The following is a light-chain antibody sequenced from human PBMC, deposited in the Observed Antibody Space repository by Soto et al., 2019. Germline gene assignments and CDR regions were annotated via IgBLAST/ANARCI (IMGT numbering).Light chain of an antibody. V-gene: IGLV2-8*01. CDR1: SSDVGGYNY. CDR3: SSYAGGNVV. CDR2: EVS. Sequence: QSALTQPPSASGSPGQSVTISCTGTSSDVGGYNYVSWYQQHPGKAPKLMIYEVSERPSGVPDRFSGSQSGNTASLTVSGLQAEDEAAYYCSSYAGGNVVFGGGTKVTVL. J-gene: IGLJ2*01.